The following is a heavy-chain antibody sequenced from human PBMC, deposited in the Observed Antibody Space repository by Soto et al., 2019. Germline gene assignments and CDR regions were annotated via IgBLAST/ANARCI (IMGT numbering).Heavy chain of an antibody. V-gene: IGHV3-15*01. CDR1: RFAFSNAW. CDR2: IKGKTDGGTT. Sequence: GGSLRLSCAASRFAFSNAWMSWVRQAPGKGLEWVGRIKGKTDGGTTDYAAPVKGRFAISRDDSKNTLYLQMNSLKTEDTAVYYCTTDDPINKHWGQGTLVTVSS. CDR3: TTDDPINKH. J-gene: IGHJ4*02.